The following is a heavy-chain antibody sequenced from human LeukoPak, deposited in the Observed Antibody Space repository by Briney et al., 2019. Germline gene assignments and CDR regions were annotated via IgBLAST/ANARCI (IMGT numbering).Heavy chain of an antibody. CDR3: ASKQWLVRAKTEDDY. Sequence: PSETLSLTCAVSGGSISSGGYSWSWIRQPPGKGLEWIGYIYHSGSTYYNPSLKSRVTISVDRSKNQFSLKLSSVTAADTAVYYCASKQWLVRAKTEDDYWGQGTLVTVSS. CDR1: GGSISSGGYS. J-gene: IGHJ4*02. CDR2: IYHSGST. V-gene: IGHV4-30-2*01. D-gene: IGHD6-19*01.